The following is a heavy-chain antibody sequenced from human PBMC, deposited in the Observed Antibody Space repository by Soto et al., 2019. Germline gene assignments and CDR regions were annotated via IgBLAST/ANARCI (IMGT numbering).Heavy chain of an antibody. CDR2: IYWDDDK. CDR1: GFSLSTSGVG. V-gene: IGHV2-5*02. Sequence: QITLKESGPTLVKPTQTLTLTCTFSGFSLSTSGVGVAWIRQPPGKALEWLALIYWDDDKRYRPSLESRLTIDKDTSKHQVMITSYNMDPVNPPTYYCAYVPCRGGNCFWFHYRSMEVGGQGTTCSVTS. D-gene: IGHD2-15*01. J-gene: IGHJ6*02. CDR3: AYVPCRGGNCFWFHYRSMEV.